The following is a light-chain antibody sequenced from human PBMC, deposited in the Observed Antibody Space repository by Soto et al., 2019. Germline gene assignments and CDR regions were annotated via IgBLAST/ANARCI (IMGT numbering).Light chain of an antibody. Sequence: EIVMTQSPATLSVSTGERATLSCRASQSVGRNLAWYQQKPGQAPRILIYAASSRATGIPDRFSGSGSGTDFTLTINRLEPEDFAVYYCQQYDSSPATFGQRRRLEI. J-gene: IGKJ5*01. V-gene: IGKV3-20*01. CDR3: QQYDSSPAT. CDR2: AAS. CDR1: QSVGRN.